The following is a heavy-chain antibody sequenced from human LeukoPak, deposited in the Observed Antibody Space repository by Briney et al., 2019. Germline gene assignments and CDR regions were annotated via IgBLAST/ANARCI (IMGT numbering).Heavy chain of an antibody. CDR1: GFTFRSYA. CDR3: AREWVVVVPAAMGGSYYGMDV. CDR2: ISYDGSNK. D-gene: IGHD2-2*01. V-gene: IGHV3-30-3*01. Sequence: GGSLRLSCAASGFTFRSYALYWVRQAPGKGLEWVAVISYDGSNKYYADSVKGRFTISRDNSKNTLYLQMNSLRAEDTAVYYCAREWVVVVPAAMGGSYYGMDVWGQGTTVTVSS. J-gene: IGHJ6*02.